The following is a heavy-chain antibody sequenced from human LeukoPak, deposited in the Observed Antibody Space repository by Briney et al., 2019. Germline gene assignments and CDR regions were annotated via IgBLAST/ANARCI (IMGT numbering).Heavy chain of an antibody. J-gene: IGHJ4*02. CDR2: IYYSGST. V-gene: IGHV4-30-4*08. CDR1: GGSISSGDYY. CDR3: ARDPSTYYDSSGYSGH. Sequence: SQTLSLTXTVSGGSISSGDYYWSWIRQPPGKGLEWIGYIYYSGSTYYNPSLKSRVTISVDTSKNQFSLKLSSVTAADTAVYYCARDPSTYYDSSGYSGHWGQGTLVTVSS. D-gene: IGHD3-22*01.